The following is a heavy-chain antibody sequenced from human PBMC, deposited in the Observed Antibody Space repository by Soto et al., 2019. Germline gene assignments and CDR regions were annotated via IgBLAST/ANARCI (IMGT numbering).Heavy chain of an antibody. D-gene: IGHD3-10*01. V-gene: IGHV6-1*01. CDR1: GDSVSSNSAA. J-gene: IGHJ6*02. CDR3: ARDRLLWFGELLFYYYYGMDV. CDR2: TYYRSKWYN. Sequence: SQTLSLTCAISGDSVSSNSAAWNWIRQSPSRGLEWLGRTYYRSKWYNDYAVSVKSRITINPDTSKNRFSLQLNSVTPEDTAVYYCARDRLLWFGELLFYYYYGMDVWGQGTTVTVSS.